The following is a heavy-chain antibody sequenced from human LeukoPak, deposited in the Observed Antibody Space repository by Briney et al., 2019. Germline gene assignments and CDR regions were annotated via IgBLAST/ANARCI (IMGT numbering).Heavy chain of an antibody. CDR3: ARHLTYYYDSSGYSS. V-gene: IGHV4-39*01. CDR1: GGSISSSSYY. CDR2: IYYSGST. Sequence: SETLSLTCTVSGGSISSSSYYWGWIRQPPGKGLEWIGSIYYSGSTYYNPSLKSRVTISVDTSKNQFSLKLSSVTAADTAVYYCARHLTYYYDSSGYSSWGQGTLVTVSS. J-gene: IGHJ5*02. D-gene: IGHD3-22*01.